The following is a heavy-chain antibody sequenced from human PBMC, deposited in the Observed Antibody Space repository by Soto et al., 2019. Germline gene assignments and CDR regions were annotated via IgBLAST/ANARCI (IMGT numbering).Heavy chain of an antibody. CDR3: ARGIQQLDPGFYGMDV. D-gene: IGHD6-13*01. CDR1: GGTFSSYA. Sequence: QVQLVQSGAEVKKPGSSVKVSCKASGGTFSSYAISWVRQAPGQGLEWMGGIIPIFGTANYAQKFQGRVTITADESTSTAYMELSRLRSEDTAVYYCARGIQQLDPGFYGMDVWGQGTTVTVSS. CDR2: IIPIFGTA. J-gene: IGHJ6*02. V-gene: IGHV1-69*12.